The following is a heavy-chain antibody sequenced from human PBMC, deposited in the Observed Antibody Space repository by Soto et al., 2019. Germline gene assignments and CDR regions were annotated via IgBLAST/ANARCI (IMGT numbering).Heavy chain of an antibody. D-gene: IGHD1-26*01. J-gene: IGHJ4*02. CDR2: ISAYNVNT. CDR1: GYTFTSYF. CDR3: ASGAPVGLFDY. V-gene: IGHV1-18*01. Sequence: ASVKVSGNAAGYTFTSYFISWVRQAPGQGLEWMGWISAYNVNTNYAQKLQGRVTMTTDTSTSTAYMELRSLRSDDTAVYYCASGAPVGLFDYWGQGSLVTVSS.